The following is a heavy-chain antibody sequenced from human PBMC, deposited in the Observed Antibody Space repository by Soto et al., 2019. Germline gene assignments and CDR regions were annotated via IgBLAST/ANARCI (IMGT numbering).Heavy chain of an antibody. J-gene: IGHJ4*02. CDR1: GFTVSSNY. CDR2: LYSGGNT. D-gene: IGHD2-15*01. CDR3: ARMGCSGGSCYFMGYYFDY. V-gene: IGHV3-53*01. Sequence: EVQLVESGGGLIQPGGSLRLSCAVSGFTVSSNYMSWVRQAPGKGLEWVSVLYSGGNTYYADSVKGRFTISRDNSKNTLYRQMNSLRAEETAVYYCARMGCSGGSCYFMGYYFDYWGQGTLVTVSS.